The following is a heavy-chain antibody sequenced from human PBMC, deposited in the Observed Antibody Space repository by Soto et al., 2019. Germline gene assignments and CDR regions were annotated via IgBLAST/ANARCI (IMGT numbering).Heavy chain of an antibody. CDR3: ARSRIAVAGTKGFDP. CDR1: GYTFTSYA. Sequence: ASVKVSCKASGYTFTSYAMHWVRQAPGQRLEWMGWINAGNGNTKYSQKFQDRVTITRDTSASTAYMELSSLRSEDTAVYYCARSRIAVAGTKGFDPWGQGTLVTVSS. D-gene: IGHD6-19*01. J-gene: IGHJ5*02. CDR2: INAGNGNT. V-gene: IGHV1-3*01.